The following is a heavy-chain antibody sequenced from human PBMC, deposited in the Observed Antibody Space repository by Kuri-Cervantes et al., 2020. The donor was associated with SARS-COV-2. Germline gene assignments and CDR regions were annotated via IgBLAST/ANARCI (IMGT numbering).Heavy chain of an antibody. J-gene: IGHJ4*02. D-gene: IGHD6-19*01. CDR3: AKGSQYSSGCCYDY. Sequence: GESLKISCAASGFTFSSYAMHWVRQAPGGGLEWVSAISGSGGSTYYADSVKGRFTISRDNSKNTLYLQMNSLRAEDTAVYYCAKGSQYSSGCCYDYWGQGTLVTVSS. CDR2: ISGSGGST. V-gene: IGHV3-23*01. CDR1: GFTFSSYA.